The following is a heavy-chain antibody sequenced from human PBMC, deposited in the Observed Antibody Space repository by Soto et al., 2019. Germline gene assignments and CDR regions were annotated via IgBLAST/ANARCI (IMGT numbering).Heavy chain of an antibody. Sequence: EVQLLESGGGLVQPGGSRRLSCAASGFTFSSYAMSWVRQAPGKGLEWVSAISGSGGSTYYADSVKGRFTIPRDNSKNTLNLQRTSLRAEDRAVYYCAKDAGKIYYDYNGMDVWGQGTTVTVSS. D-gene: IGHD6-13*01. CDR3: AKDAGKIYYDYNGMDV. CDR2: ISGSGGST. V-gene: IGHV3-23*01. J-gene: IGHJ6*02. CDR1: GFTFSSYA.